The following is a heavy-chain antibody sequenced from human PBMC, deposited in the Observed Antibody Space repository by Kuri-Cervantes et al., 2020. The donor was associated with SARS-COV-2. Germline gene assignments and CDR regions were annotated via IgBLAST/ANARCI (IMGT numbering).Heavy chain of an antibody. D-gene: IGHD6-19*01. CDR2: IRSKAYGGTT. J-gene: IGHJ3*02. CDR1: GFTFGDYA. Sequence: GESLKISCTASGFTFGDYAMSWVRQAPGKGLEWVGFIRSKAYGGTTEYAASVKGRFTISRDDSKSIAYLQMNSLKTEDTAVYYCTTDGSSGWYRSDAFDIWSQGTMVTVSS. V-gene: IGHV3-49*04. CDR3: TTDGSSGWYRSDAFDI.